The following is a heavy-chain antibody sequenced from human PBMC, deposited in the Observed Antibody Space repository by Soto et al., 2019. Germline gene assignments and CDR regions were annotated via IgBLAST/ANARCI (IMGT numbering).Heavy chain of an antibody. J-gene: IGHJ5*02. V-gene: IGHV1-18*01. CDR3: ARVPVVPGSSWLYNWFDP. CDR1: CYTLSRYG. Sequence: APGKVSCQGSCYTLSRYGINWGGQAPGKRVGWMGWISAYNGNTNYAQKLQGRVTMTTDTSTSTAYMELRSLRSDDTAVYYCARVPVVPGSSWLYNWFDPWGQGTLVTVSS. CDR2: ISAYNGNT. D-gene: IGHD6-13*01.